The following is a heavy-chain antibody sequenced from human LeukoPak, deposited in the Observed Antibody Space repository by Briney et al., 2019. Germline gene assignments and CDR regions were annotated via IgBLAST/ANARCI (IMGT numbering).Heavy chain of an antibody. D-gene: IGHD6-19*01. V-gene: IGHV3-9*01. J-gene: IGHJ1*01. CDR3: AKDNWLGVAGDGAIQH. CDR2: ISWNSGSI. CDR1: GFTFSSYW. Sequence: PGGSLRLSCAASGFTFSSYWMSWVRQAPGKGLEWVSGISWNSGSIGYADSVKGRFTISRDNAKNSLYLQMNSLRAEDTALYYCAKDNWLGVAGDGAIQHWGQGTLVTVSS.